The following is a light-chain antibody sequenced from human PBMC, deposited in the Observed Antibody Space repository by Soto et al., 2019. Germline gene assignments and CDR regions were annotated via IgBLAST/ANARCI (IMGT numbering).Light chain of an antibody. V-gene: IGKV3-20*01. CDR1: QSVSNNY. Sequence: EIVLTQSPGTLSLSPGERATLSCRASQSVSNNYLAWYQQKPGQAPRLLIYGASNRATGIPDGFSGSGSGTDLTLTISRLEPEDFAVYYCPQSGSSGTFGQGTKMEIK. J-gene: IGKJ1*01. CDR2: GAS. CDR3: PQSGSSGT.